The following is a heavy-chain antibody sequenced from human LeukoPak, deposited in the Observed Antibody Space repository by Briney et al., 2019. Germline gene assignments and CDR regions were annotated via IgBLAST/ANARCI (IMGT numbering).Heavy chain of an antibody. J-gene: IGHJ4*02. Sequence: SGPTLFNPTQPLTLTCTFSGFSLRTNGVGGGWIRHPPGKALEWLALIYWDDDKRYSPSLKSRLTINKDTSKNQVVLTMTNMDPVDTATYYCAHKISSYCYDSSDYYYGGNFGFWGQGTLGTVS. D-gene: IGHD3-22*01. V-gene: IGHV2-5*02. CDR3: AHKISSYCYDSSDYYYGGNFGF. CDR2: IYWDDDK. CDR1: GFSLRTNGVG.